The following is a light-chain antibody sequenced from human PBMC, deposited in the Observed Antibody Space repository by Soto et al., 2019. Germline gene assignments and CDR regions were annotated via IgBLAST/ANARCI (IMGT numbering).Light chain of an antibody. CDR1: QSVRNNY. Sequence: EIVLTQSPGTLSLSPGERATLSCRASQSVRNNYLAWYQQKPGQAPRLLISGAAFRATGIPDRFSGSGSGTDFTLTISRLEPEDFAMFYCQQYGSSPRTFGQGTKVEIK. J-gene: IGKJ1*01. CDR3: QQYGSSPRT. CDR2: GAA. V-gene: IGKV3-20*01.